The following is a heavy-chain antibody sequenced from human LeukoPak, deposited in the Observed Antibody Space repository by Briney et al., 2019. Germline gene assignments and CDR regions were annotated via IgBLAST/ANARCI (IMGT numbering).Heavy chain of an antibody. V-gene: IGHV4-59*12. J-gene: IGHJ4*02. CDR1: GGSISSYY. D-gene: IGHD6-19*01. Sequence: KTSETLSLTCTVSGGSISSYYWSWIRQPPGKGLEWIGYIYYSGSTNYNPSLKSRVTISVDTSKNQFSLKLSSVTAADTAVYYCARSSPAVAADYWGQGTLVTVSS. CDR2: IYYSGST. CDR3: ARSSPAVAADY.